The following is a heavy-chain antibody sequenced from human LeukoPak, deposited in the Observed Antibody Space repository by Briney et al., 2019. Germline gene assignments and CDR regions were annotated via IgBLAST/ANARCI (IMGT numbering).Heavy chain of an antibody. V-gene: IGHV3-21*01. CDR1: GFTFSSYS. CDR3: ARDGGIRSPAGY. D-gene: IGHD3-16*01. Sequence: GGSLRLSCAASGFTFSSYSMNWVRQAPGKGLEWVSSISSSSSYIYYADSVKGRFTISRDNAKNSLYLQMNSLRAEDTAVYYCARDGGIRSPAGYWGQGTLVTVSS. J-gene: IGHJ4*02. CDR2: ISSSSSYI.